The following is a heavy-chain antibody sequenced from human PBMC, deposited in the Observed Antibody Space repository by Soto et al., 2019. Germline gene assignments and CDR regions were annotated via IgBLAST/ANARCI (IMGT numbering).Heavy chain of an antibody. CDR2: IWYDGSNK. D-gene: IGHD3-3*01. V-gene: IGHV3-33*01. Sequence: GGSLRLSCAASGFTFSSYGMHWVRQAPGKGLEWVAVIWYDGSNKYYADSVKGRFTISRDNSKNTLYLQMNSLRAEDTAVYYCARDNGHRRFLEWLFPHYWGQGTLVTVSS. J-gene: IGHJ4*02. CDR1: GFTFSSYG. CDR3: ARDNGHRRFLEWLFPHY.